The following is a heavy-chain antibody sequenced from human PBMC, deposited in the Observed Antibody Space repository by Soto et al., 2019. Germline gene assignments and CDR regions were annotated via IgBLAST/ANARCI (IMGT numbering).Heavy chain of an antibody. D-gene: IGHD3-3*02. Sequence: QLQLQESGPGLVKPSETLSLTCTVSGGSISSSSYYWGWIRQPPGKGLEWIGSIYYSGSNYYNPSLTSRVTISVDTSKNQFSLKLSSVTAADTAVYYCASPKIAFYNWFDPWGQGTLVTVSS. V-gene: IGHV4-39*01. CDR1: GGSISSSSYY. J-gene: IGHJ5*02. CDR3: ASPKIAFYNWFDP. CDR2: IYYSGSN.